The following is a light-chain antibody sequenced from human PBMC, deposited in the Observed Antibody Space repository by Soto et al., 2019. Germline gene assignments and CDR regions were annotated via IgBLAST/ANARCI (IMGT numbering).Light chain of an antibody. CDR3: AAWDDTVRSYV. J-gene: IGLJ1*01. Sequence: QAVVTQPPSVSGTPGQRVTISCSGGISNIATNYVHWFQQLPGTAPKVLSNRDNQRPSGVPDRFSGSKSGTSASLAISGHRSEDEAEYYCAAWDDTVRSYVFGTGTKLTVL. CDR2: RDN. CDR1: ISNIATNY. V-gene: IGLV1-47*01.